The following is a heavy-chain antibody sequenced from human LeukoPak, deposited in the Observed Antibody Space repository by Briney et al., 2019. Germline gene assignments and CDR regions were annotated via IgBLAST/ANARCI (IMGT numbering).Heavy chain of an antibody. D-gene: IGHD2-8*01. J-gene: IGHJ4*02. V-gene: IGHV3-23*01. CDR1: GFPFSDFS. Sequence: GGSLRLSCATSGFPFSDFSMSWVRQAPGKGLEWISTTNSGGTSTYYVESVKGRFTISRDNSKNALYLQMSSLRVEDTAVYYCAKQSYARSLGEGGPGTLVSVSS. CDR3: AKQSYARSLGE. CDR2: TNSGGTST.